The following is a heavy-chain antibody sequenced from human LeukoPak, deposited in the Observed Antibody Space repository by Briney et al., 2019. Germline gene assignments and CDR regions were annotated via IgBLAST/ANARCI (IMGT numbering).Heavy chain of an antibody. V-gene: IGHV3-23*01. CDR3: ARLGYCSSTSCYLIRPFDY. CDR1: GFTFRSYE. Sequence: PGGSLRLSCAASGFTFRSYEMNWIRQVPGKSLMWVSHVSGDGTNTNYADSVKGRFTIPRDNSKNTLYLQMNSLRAEDTAVYYCARLGYCSSTSCYLIRPFDYWGQGTLVTVSS. D-gene: IGHD2-2*01. J-gene: IGHJ4*02. CDR2: VSGDGTNT.